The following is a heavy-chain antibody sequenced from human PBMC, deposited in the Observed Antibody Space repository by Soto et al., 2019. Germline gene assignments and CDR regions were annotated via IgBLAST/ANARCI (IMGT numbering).Heavy chain of an antibody. CDR3: AAELGFGKLSVV. Sequence: QEQVVQSGVEVRRPGSSVKVSCKASGDTFKNCVISWVRQAPGQGLEWMGGIIPLFGTTDFAQRFQGRFTITTDESTTTAYMELSRLRSEDTATYYCAAELGFGKLSVVWGQGTTVIVSS. CDR2: IIPLFGTT. J-gene: IGHJ6*02. CDR1: GDTFKNCV. D-gene: IGHD3-10*01. V-gene: IGHV1-69*01.